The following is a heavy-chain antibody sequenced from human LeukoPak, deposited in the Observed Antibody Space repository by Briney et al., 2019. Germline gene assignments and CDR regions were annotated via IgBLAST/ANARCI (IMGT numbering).Heavy chain of an antibody. CDR2: IYYNGNT. D-gene: IGHD3-10*01. Sequence: PSETLSLTCTVSGGSTSSSTYYWGWIRQPPGKGLEWIASIYYNGNTYYNPSLESRVTISADTSKNQFSLRLSSVTAADTAVYYCARHPAMVRGVIIPDDAFDIWGQGTMVTVSS. CDR1: GGSTSSSTYY. V-gene: IGHV4-39*01. CDR3: ARHPAMVRGVIIPDDAFDI. J-gene: IGHJ3*02.